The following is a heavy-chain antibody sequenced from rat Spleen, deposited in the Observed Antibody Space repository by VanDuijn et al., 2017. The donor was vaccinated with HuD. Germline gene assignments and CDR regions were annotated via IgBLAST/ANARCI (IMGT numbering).Heavy chain of an antibody. CDR2: ISYGDSSGHSST. J-gene: IGHJ2*01. D-gene: IGHD1-9*01. V-gene: IGHV5-29*01. Sequence: EVQLAGSGGGLVQPGRSLKVSCAASGFTFSDFGMAWVRQAPTKGLEWVATISYGDSSGHSSTYYRDSVKGRFTISRDNAKSTLSLQMDSLRSEDTATYYCARRHYGYTDYFDYWGQGVMVTVSS. CDR3: ARRHYGYTDYFDY. CDR1: GFTFSDFG.